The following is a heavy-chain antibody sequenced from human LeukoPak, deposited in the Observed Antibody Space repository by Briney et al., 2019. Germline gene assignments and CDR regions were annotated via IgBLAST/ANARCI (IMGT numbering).Heavy chain of an antibody. J-gene: IGHJ3*02. CDR2: IRNSDGST. D-gene: IGHD3-22*01. V-gene: IGHV3-23*01. CDR3: EKVWTAYYYDSAGYGAFDI. Sequence: GGSLRLSCAASGFTFSSYWMHWVRQAPGKGLEWVSGIRNSDGSTSYADSVKGRFTISRDNSKNTLYLQMKSLRAEDTAVYYCEKVWTAYYYDSAGYGAFDIWGQGTMVTVSS. CDR1: GFTFSSYW.